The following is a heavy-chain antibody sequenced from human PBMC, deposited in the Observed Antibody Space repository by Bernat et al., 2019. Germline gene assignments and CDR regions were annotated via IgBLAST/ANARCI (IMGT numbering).Heavy chain of an antibody. V-gene: IGHV3-66*04. CDR2: VYSDGST. Sequence: EVQLVESGGGLVQPGGSLRLSCAASGFTVSSNYMSWVRQAPGKGLEWVSIVYSDGSTYYADSVKRRFTSSRDNSKNTVFLQMSSLRVDDMAVYYCARQDDFWSGFVVWGQGTLVTVSS. CDR1: GFTVSSNY. D-gene: IGHD3-3*01. CDR3: ARQDDFWSGFVV. J-gene: IGHJ5*02.